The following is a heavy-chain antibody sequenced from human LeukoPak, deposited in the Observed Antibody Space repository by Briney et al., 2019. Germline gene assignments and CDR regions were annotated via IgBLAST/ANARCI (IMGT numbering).Heavy chain of an antibody. V-gene: IGHV1-46*01. CDR1: GYTFTGYY. CDR2: IDPSGGST. J-gene: IGHJ5*02. CDR3: ARGGVGLDP. Sequence: ASVKVSCKASGYTFTGYYMHWVRQAPGQGLEWMGRIDPSGGSTSYAQKFQGRVTMTRDTSTSTVYMELNSLRSEDTAVFYCARGGVGLDPWGQGTLVTVSS. D-gene: IGHD2-15*01.